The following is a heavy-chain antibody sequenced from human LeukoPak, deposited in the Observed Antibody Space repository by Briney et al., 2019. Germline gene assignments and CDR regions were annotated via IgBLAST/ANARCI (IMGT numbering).Heavy chain of an antibody. CDR1: GFTFSDYY. Sequence: TGGSLRLSCAASGFTFSDYYMSWIRQAPGEGLEWVGFIRSNPYGGTTEYAASVKGRFTISRDDSKSIAYLQMNSLKTEDTAVYYCTRGLLPGYWGQGTLVTVSS. CDR2: IRSNPYGGTT. D-gene: IGHD2/OR15-2a*01. V-gene: IGHV3-49*03. CDR3: TRGLLPGY. J-gene: IGHJ4*02.